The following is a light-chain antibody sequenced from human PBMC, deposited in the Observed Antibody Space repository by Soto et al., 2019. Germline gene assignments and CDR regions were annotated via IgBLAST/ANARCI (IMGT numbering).Light chain of an antibody. J-gene: IGLJ1*01. CDR3: CSYAGSYTYV. CDR2: DVT. V-gene: IGLV2-11*01. Sequence: QSALTHPRSVSGSPGQSVTISCTGTSSDVGDYNYVSWYQQHPGKAPKLIIFDVTKRPSGVPDRFSGSKSGNTASLTISGLQAEDEADYYCCSYAGSYTYVFGTGTKVTVL. CDR1: SSDVGDYNY.